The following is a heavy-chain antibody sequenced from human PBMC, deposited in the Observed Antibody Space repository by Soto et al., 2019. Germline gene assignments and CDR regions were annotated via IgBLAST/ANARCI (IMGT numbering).Heavy chain of an antibody. CDR2: ISYRGRI. J-gene: IGHJ6*02. V-gene: IGHV4-59*01. CDR3: SRDSGRMYYDTWSGYDYGLDV. Sequence: LALTCTVSGGSITNSYWSWIRQPPVKGLEWIGHISYRGRINYNPSLRSRGTISVDTSKNQFSLKLSSVTAADTAVYYCSRDSGRMYYDTWSGYDYGLDVWGQGTTVTVSS. D-gene: IGHD3-3*01. CDR1: GGSITNSY.